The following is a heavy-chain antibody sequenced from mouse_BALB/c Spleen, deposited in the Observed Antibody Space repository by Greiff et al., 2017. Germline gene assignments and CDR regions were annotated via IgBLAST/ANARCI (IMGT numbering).Heavy chain of an antibody. CDR3: TGGMITYAMDY. D-gene: IGHD2-4*01. V-gene: IGHV6-6*02. CDR1: GFTFSNYW. CDR2: IRLKSNNYAT. Sequence: EVKLVESGGGLVQPGGSMKLSCVASGFTFSNYWMNWVRQSPEKGLEWVAEIRLKSNNYATHYAESVKGRFTISRDDSKSSVYLQMNNLRAEDTGIYYCTGGMITYAMDYWGQGTSVTVSS. J-gene: IGHJ4*01.